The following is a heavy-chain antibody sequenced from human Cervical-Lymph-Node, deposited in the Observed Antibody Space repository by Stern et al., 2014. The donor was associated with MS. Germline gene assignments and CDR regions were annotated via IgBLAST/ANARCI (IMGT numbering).Heavy chain of an antibody. Sequence: QMQLVQSGAEVKRPGSSVKVSCKASGGSFSSHGISWVRQAPGRGLEWMGGIIPILGLPNYAQAFEDRLTITADTSTTTAYMELTSLRSEDTAVYYCARVTILMRDGPDFWGQGTLVTVSS. J-gene: IGHJ4*02. CDR3: ARVTILMRDGPDF. D-gene: IGHD3-16*01. CDR1: GGSFSSHG. CDR2: IIPILGLP. V-gene: IGHV1-69*09.